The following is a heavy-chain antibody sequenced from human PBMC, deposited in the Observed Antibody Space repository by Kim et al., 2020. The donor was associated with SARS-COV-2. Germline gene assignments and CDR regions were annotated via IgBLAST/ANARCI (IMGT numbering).Heavy chain of an antibody. J-gene: IGHJ4*02. CDR3: ARYPRDYGDLYFDY. Sequence: GGSLRLSCAASGFTFSSYWMSWVRQAPGKGLECVANIKQDGSEKYYVDSVKGRFTISRDNAKNSLYLQMNSLRAEDTAVYYCARYPRDYGDLYFDYWGQGTLVTVSS. D-gene: IGHD4-17*01. CDR1: GFTFSSYW. V-gene: IGHV3-7*01. CDR2: IKQDGSEK.